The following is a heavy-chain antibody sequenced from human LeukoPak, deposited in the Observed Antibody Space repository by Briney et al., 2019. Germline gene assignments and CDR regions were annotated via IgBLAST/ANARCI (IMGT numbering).Heavy chain of an antibody. V-gene: IGHV3-48*03. D-gene: IGHD1-20*01. J-gene: IGHJ6*03. CDR2: ISTSGTTI. CDR1: GFTFSSYE. CDR3: ARDSPITGSFYYYMDV. Sequence: PGGSLRLPCAASGFTFSSYEMNWVRQAPGKGLEWVSYISTSGTTIYYADSVKGRFTISRDNAKNSLYLQMNSLRAEDTAVYYCARDSPITGSFYYYMDVWGKGTTVTVSS.